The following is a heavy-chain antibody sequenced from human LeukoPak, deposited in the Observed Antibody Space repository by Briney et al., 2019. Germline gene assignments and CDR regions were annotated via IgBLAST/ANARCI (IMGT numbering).Heavy chain of an antibody. D-gene: IGHD2-2*01. V-gene: IGHV3-74*01. CDR2: INNDGSST. J-gene: IGHJ4*02. CDR3: ARHYHLDY. CDR1: GFTFSSHW. Sequence: GGSLRLSCAVSGFTFSSHWMFWVRQVPGKGLVWVSQINNDGSSTTYADSVNGRFAISRDNAKNTLYLQMNSLRAEDTAVYYCARHYHLDYWGQGTLVTVSS.